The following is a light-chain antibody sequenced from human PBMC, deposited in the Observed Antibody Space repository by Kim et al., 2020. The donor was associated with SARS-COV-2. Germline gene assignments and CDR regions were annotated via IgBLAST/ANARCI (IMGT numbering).Light chain of an antibody. CDR3: QQGYDTPLT. Sequence: DIQMTQSPSSLSASVGDRVTITCRTTQSISNDLNWYQQKPGRAPKLLISATSTLQSGVPSRFSGSGSETDFTLTISSLQPEDFATYFCQQGYDTPLTFGAGTKVDIK. J-gene: IGKJ4*01. V-gene: IGKV1-39*01. CDR2: ATS. CDR1: QSISND.